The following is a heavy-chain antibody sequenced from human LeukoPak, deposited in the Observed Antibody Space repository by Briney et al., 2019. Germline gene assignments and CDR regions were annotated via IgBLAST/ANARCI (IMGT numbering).Heavy chain of an antibody. CDR1: GAIFSNHA. D-gene: IGHD3-10*01. Sequence: GGSLRLSCAASGAIFSNHAMSWVRQAPGKGLEWVSLISGTGVTTYYAASVKGRFIISRDNSKNTLYLQMNSLRAEDTALYYCASTSMVRGVITPFDYSRQGTLVTVSS. V-gene: IGHV3-23*01. CDR2: ISGTGVTT. CDR3: ASTSMVRGVITPFDY. J-gene: IGHJ4*02.